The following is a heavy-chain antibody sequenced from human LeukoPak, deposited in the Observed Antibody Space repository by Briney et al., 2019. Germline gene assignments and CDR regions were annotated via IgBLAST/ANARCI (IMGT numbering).Heavy chain of an antibody. CDR2: INHSGST. Sequence: SETLSLTCTVSGGSISSSSYYWGWIRQPPGKGLEWIGEINHSGSTNYNPSLKSRVTISVDTSKNQFSLKLSSVTAADTAVYYCARRDGLRWYFDYWGQGTLVTVSS. CDR1: GGSISSSSYY. D-gene: IGHD3-3*01. CDR3: ARRDGLRWYFDY. V-gene: IGHV4-39*07. J-gene: IGHJ4*02.